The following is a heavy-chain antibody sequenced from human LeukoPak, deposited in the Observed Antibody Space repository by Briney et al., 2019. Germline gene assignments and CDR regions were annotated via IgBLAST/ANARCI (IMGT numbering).Heavy chain of an antibody. J-gene: IGHJ4*02. CDR3: ARRAGAYSHPYDY. D-gene: IGHD4/OR15-4a*01. Sequence: GGSLRLSCTVSGFTVSSDSMSWVRQAPGKGLEWVSFIYSDNTHYSDSVKGRFTISRDNSKNTLYLQMNSLRAEDTAVYYCARRAGAYSHPYDYWGQGTLVTVSS. CDR2: IYSDNT. V-gene: IGHV3-53*01. CDR1: GFTVSSDS.